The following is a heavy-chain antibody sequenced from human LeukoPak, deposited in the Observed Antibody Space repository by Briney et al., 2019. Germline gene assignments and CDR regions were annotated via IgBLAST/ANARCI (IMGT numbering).Heavy chain of an antibody. V-gene: IGHV3-21*01. Sequence: PGGSLTLSCPLSGFSFTIYNMNWARQARGEGLGWLSSINTESTYINYADSGKGRLTLSRDHAKNSLYQQMDSLRAQDPAVLYCARDYDDASGGQPGGNNWFDPWGQGTLVTVSS. CDR1: GFSFTIYN. J-gene: IGHJ5*02. D-gene: IGHD3-16*01. CDR2: INTESTYI. CDR3: ARDYDDASGGQPGGNNWFDP.